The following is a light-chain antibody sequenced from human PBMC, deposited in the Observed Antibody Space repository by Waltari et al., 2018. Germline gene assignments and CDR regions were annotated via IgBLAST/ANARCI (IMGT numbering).Light chain of an antibody. J-gene: IGLJ2*01. V-gene: IGLV1-40*01. CDR3: QSYDSSLRI. CDR2: ATN. CDR1: SSNIGPDDD. Sequence: QSVLTQPPSVSAPPGTTVTISCTRSSSNIGPDDDVPWYQQLPGTAPKLLIYATNNRPAGVPARFSGSKSGTSASLAITGLQPEDEATYFCQSYDSSLRIFGGGTKLTVL.